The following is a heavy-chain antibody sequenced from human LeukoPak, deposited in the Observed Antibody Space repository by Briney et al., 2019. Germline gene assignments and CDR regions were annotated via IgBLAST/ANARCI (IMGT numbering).Heavy chain of an antibody. D-gene: IGHD5-18*01. V-gene: IGHV1-69*13. Sequence: SVNVSCKASGGTFSSYAISWVRQAPGQGLEWMGGIIPIFGTANYAQKFQGRVTITADESTSTAYMELSSLRSEDTAVYYCARDSDTAMVDYYGMDVWGQGTTVTVSS. CDR3: ARDSDTAMVDYYGMDV. CDR1: GGTFSSYA. CDR2: IIPIFGTA. J-gene: IGHJ6*02.